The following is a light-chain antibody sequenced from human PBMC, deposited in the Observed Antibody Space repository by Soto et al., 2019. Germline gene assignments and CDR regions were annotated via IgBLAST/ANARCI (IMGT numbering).Light chain of an antibody. CDR1: SSNIGAGYD. V-gene: IGLV1-40*01. Sequence: QAVVTQPPSVSGAPGQRVTISCTGSSSNIGAGYDVHWYQQLPGTAPKLLIYGNSNRPSGVPDRFSGSKSGTSASLAITGLQAEDEADYYCQSYDSSLSGYVFGTGTNVTVL. J-gene: IGLJ1*01. CDR3: QSYDSSLSGYV. CDR2: GNS.